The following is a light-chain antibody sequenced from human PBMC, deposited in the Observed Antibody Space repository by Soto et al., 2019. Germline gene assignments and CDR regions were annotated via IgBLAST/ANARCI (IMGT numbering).Light chain of an antibody. J-gene: IGKJ1*01. CDR1: QGIGST. CDR2: GAS. Sequence: EIVMTQSPATLSVSPGERATLSCRASQGIGSTLAWYQQKPGQTPKLLIYGASTRATGVPARFSGGGSGTEFTLTINSLQSEDFAVYYCQQYRNWPRTFGQGTKVDIK. V-gene: IGKV3-15*01. CDR3: QQYRNWPRT.